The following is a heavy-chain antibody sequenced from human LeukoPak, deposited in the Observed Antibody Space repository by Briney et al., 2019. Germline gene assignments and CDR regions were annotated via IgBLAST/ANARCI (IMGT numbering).Heavy chain of an antibody. CDR3: ARDPDQDIVVVPAGAPGWFDP. V-gene: IGHV1-69*13. CDR1: GYTFTSYA. J-gene: IGHJ5*02. CDR2: IIPIFGTA. D-gene: IGHD2-2*01. Sequence: GASVKVSCKASGYTFTSYAISWVRQAPGQGLEWMGGIIPIFGTANYAQKFQGRVTITADESTSTAYMELSSLRSEDTAVYYCARDPDQDIVVVPAGAPGWFDPWGQGTLVTVSS.